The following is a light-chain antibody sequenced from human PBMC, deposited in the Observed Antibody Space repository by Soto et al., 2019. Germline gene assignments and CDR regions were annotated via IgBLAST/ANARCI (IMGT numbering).Light chain of an antibody. CDR2: DAS. V-gene: IGKV3-20*01. CDR3: QQYVGSLYT. J-gene: IGKJ2*01. Sequence: EIVLTQSPGTLSLSPGEGATLSCRASQSIYTKLAWYQKKSGQAPRLLIYDASTRAYGIPDRFSGSGSGTDFSLTISRLEPEDFAVYYCQQYVGSLYTFAQGTKLDIK. CDR1: QSIYTK.